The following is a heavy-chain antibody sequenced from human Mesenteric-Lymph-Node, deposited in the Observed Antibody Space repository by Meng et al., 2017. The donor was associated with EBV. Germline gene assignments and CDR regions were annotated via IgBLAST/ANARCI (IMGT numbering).Heavy chain of an antibody. CDR3: ARRSGSYYGYFDY. CDR1: GGSIAGGSY. V-gene: IGHV4-30-4*01. Sequence: VPLQESGPGLVKPSQTVSLTCAVSGGSIAGGSYWSWVRQPPGKGLEWIAFIHYSGDTYYNPSLKSRLTISVDTSKDQFSLRLRSVTAADTAVYYCARRSGSYYGYFDYWGQGTLVTASS. D-gene: IGHD1-26*01. CDR2: IHYSGDT. J-gene: IGHJ4*02.